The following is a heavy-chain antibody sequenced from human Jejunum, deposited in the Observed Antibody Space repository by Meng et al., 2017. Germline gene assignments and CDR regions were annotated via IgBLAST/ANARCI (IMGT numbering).Heavy chain of an antibody. CDR3: ARLTSGYTYLFDY. CDR1: GDSISGYY. V-gene: IGHV4-4*07. J-gene: IGHJ4*02. D-gene: IGHD5-18*01. Sequence: SETLSLTCTVSGDSISGYYWSWIRQPVGKGLEWIGRFFNSGYINYNPSLKSRVTMSADTSENQFSLKLSSVTAADTAVYYCARLTSGYTYLFDYWGQGIRVTGAS. CDR2: FFNSGYI.